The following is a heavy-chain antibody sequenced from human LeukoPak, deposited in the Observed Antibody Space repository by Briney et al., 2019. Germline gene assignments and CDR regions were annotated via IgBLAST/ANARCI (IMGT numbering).Heavy chain of an antibody. Sequence: GRSLRLSCAASGFTFSNYAMHWVRQAPGKGLEWVSVISYDGSNKYYTDSVKGRFTISRDNAKNSLYLQMNSLRAEDTAVYYCARGRQQLVTYYYYYYMDVWGKGTTVTVSS. J-gene: IGHJ6*03. CDR3: ARGRQQLVTYYYYYYMDV. V-gene: IGHV3-30*04. D-gene: IGHD6-13*01. CDR2: ISYDGSNK. CDR1: GFTFSNYA.